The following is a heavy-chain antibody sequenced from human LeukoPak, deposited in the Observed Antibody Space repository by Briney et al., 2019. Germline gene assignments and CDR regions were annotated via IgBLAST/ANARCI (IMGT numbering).Heavy chain of an antibody. CDR1: GYSISSGYY. CDR3: ARDPAVPAARYFDY. D-gene: IGHD2-2*01. V-gene: IGHV4-38-2*02. J-gene: IGHJ4*02. CDR2: IYHSGST. Sequence: SETLSLTCTVSGYSISSGYYWGWIRQPPGKGLEWIGSIYHSGSTYYNPSLKSRVTISVDTSKNQFSLKLSSVTAADTAVYYCARDPAVPAARYFDYWGQGTLVAVSS.